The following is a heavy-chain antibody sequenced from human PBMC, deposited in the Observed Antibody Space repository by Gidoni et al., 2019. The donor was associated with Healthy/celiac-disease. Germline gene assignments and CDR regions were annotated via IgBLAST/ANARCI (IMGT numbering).Heavy chain of an antibody. D-gene: IGHD2-2*01. CDR3: AKLPAYCSSTSCITVDY. CDR1: ESTFSSYG. Sequence: QVQLVESGGGVVQPGRSLRPSCAASESTFSSYGMHWVRQAPGKGLEWVAVISYDGSNKYYADSVKGRFTISRDNSKNTLYLQMNSLRAEDTAVYYCAKLPAYCSSTSCITVDYWGQGTLVTVSS. J-gene: IGHJ4*02. CDR2: ISYDGSNK. V-gene: IGHV3-30*18.